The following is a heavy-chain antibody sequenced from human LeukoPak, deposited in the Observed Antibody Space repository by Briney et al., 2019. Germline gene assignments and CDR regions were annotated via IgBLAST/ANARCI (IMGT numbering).Heavy chain of an antibody. CDR3: VRDRGTYRPIDY. D-gene: IGHD1-26*01. J-gene: IGHJ4*02. Sequence: GGSLRLSCAASAFSLNAYNMNWVRQAPGKGLEWVSSISYTGTYIYYADSVKGRFTISRDNAQNSLYLQMNSLRAEDTAIYYCVRDRGTYRPIDYWGQGTLVPSPQ. V-gene: IGHV3-21*04. CDR2: ISYTGTYI. CDR1: AFSLNAYN.